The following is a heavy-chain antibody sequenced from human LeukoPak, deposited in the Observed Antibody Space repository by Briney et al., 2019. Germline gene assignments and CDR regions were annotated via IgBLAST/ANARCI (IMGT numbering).Heavy chain of an antibody. V-gene: IGHV4-4*07. CDR3: AGRGAWDAFDI. J-gene: IGHJ3*02. D-gene: IGHD3-16*01. CDR1: GGSISSYY. Sequence: SETLSLTCTVSGGSISSYYCSWIRQPAGKGLEWIGRIYTSGSTNYNPSLKSQVTMSVDTSKNQFSLKLSSVTAADTAVYYCAGRGAWDAFDIWGQGTMVTVSS. CDR2: IYTSGST.